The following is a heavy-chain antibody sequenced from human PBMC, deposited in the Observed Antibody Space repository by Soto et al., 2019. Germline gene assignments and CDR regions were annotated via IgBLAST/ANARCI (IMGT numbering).Heavy chain of an antibody. CDR3: AREGGYYDSSGYAH. CDR2: IIPIFGTA. CDR1: GGTFSSYA. Sequence: QVQLVQSVAEVKKPGSSVKVSCKASGGTFSSYAISWVRQAPGQGLEWMGGIIPIFGTANYAQKFQGRVTITADESTSTAYMELSSLRSEDTAVYYCAREGGYYDSSGYAHWGQGTLVTVSS. V-gene: IGHV1-69*01. D-gene: IGHD3-22*01. J-gene: IGHJ4*02.